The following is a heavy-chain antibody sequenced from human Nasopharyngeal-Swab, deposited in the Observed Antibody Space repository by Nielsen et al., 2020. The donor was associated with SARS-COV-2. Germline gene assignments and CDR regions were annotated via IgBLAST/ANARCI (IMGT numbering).Heavy chain of an antibody. D-gene: IGHD4-23*01. CDR1: GGSSSGYY. V-gene: IGHV4-34*01. Sequence: SETLSLTCAVYGGSSSGYYWPLIRQPPGEGLEWIGEINHSGRTKYNPCLKSRVTISVDTSKNQFSMKLTPVTAADTAVYYCARLSNSAGAYWGQGTLVTVSS. CDR2: INHSGRT. CDR3: ARLSNSAGAY. J-gene: IGHJ4*02.